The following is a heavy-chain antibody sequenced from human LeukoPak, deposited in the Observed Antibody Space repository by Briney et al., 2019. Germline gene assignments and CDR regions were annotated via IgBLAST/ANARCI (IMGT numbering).Heavy chain of an antibody. V-gene: IGHV1-46*01. J-gene: IGHJ5*02. CDR2: INPNGGST. Sequence: ASVKVSCKSSGYSFTSHYIHWVRQAPGQGLEWMGRINPNGGSTTSAPKFQGRVTITRGTSTSTVYMELRSLRSEDTAVYYCARGGFGLGVGTTRGLNWFDPWGQGTLVTVSS. CDR3: ARGGFGLGVGTTRGLNWFDP. CDR1: GYSFTSHY. D-gene: IGHD1-26*01.